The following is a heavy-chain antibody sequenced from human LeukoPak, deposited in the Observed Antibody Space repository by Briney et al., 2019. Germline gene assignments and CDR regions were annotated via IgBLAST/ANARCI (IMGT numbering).Heavy chain of an antibody. CDR3: ARGVVRMVRGTRRVLNDY. D-gene: IGHD3-10*01. V-gene: IGHV1-18*01. CDR2: ISAYNGNT. CDR1: GYTFTSYG. Sequence: RASVKVSCKASGYTFTSYGISWVRQAPGQGLEWMGWISAYNGNTNYAQKLQGRVTMTTDTSTSTAYMELRSLRSDDTAVYYCARGVVRMVRGTRRVLNDYWGQGTLVTVSS. J-gene: IGHJ4*02.